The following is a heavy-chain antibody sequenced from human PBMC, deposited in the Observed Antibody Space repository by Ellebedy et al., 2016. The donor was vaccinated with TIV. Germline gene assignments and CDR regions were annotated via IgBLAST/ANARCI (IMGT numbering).Heavy chain of an antibody. Sequence: MPSETLSLTCTVSGGSVSSGDYHWSWMRQPPGKGLEWIGYLGSTNYNPSLKSRVTISVDTSENQFSLRLNSVTTADTAVYYCAHYLAGWGGRGSWGQGTLVTVSS. D-gene: IGHD6-19*01. V-gene: IGHV4-61*08. J-gene: IGHJ5*02. CDR3: AHYLAGWGGRGS. CDR1: GGSVSSGDYH. CDR2: LGST.